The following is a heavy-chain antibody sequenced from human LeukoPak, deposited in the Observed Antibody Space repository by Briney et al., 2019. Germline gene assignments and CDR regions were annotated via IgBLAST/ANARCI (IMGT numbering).Heavy chain of an antibody. Sequence: PGGSLRLSCAASGFTFSHYVMTWVRQAPGKGLEWVSAIHGNGARTYYADSVKGRFIISRDNSKNTLYLQMNSLRAEDTAVYFCAKDRVGSGSCLTGWSQGTLVTVSS. V-gene: IGHV3-23*01. CDR3: AKDRVGSGSCLTG. CDR2: IHGNGART. CDR1: GFTFSHYV. J-gene: IGHJ4*02. D-gene: IGHD2-15*01.